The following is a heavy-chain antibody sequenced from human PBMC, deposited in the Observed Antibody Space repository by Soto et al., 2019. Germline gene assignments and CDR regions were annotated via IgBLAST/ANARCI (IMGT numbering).Heavy chain of an antibody. CDR3: ARGTAARPTYYYYYGMDV. CDR2: IYYSGNT. V-gene: IGHV4-59*08. CDR1: CGCISKYY. Sequence: SLTRSVTRTVSCGCISKYYWNWIRKPTGKGLEWIGCIYYSGNTYYNPSLKSRVTISVDTSKNQFSLKLSSVTAADTAVYYCARGTAARPTYYYYYGMDVWGQGTTVTVSS. J-gene: IGHJ6*02. D-gene: IGHD6-6*01.